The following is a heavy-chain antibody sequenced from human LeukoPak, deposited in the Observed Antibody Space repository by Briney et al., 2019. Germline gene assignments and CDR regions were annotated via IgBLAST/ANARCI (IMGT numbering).Heavy chain of an antibody. CDR3: AELGITMIGGV. V-gene: IGHV3-48*03. CDR2: ISSSGSTI. CDR1: GFTFSSYE. Sequence: GGSLRLSCSASGFTFSSYEMNWLRQAPGKGLEGVSYISSSGSTIYYADPVKGRFTISRDNAKNSLYLQMNSLRAEDTAVYYCAELGITMIGGVWGKGTTVTISS. D-gene: IGHD3-10*02. J-gene: IGHJ6*04.